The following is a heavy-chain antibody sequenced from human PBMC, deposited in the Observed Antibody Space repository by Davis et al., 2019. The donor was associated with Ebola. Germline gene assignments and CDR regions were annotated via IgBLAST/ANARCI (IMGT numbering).Heavy chain of an antibody. V-gene: IGHV4-59*01. CDR2: IYTGSA. D-gene: IGHD3-3*01. J-gene: IGHJ6*02. Sequence: MPSETLSLTCNVSGGSISSYYWSCVRQAPGKGLELMAYIYTGSANYNPSLNGRATISVGPSINQFSLTLKSVTAADTAVYSCARGEWFPTGYGMDVWGQGTTVTVSS. CDR1: GGSISSYY. CDR3: ARGEWFPTGYGMDV.